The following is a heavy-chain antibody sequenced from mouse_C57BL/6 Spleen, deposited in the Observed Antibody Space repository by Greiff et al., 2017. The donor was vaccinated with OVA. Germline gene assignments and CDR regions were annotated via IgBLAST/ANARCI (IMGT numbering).Heavy chain of an antibody. J-gene: IGHJ2*01. CDR3: ARGDDSPFDY. D-gene: IGHD2-4*01. CDR2: IYPGDGDT. Sequence: QVQLQQSGPELVKPGASVKISCKASGYAFSSSWMNWVKQRPGKGLEWIGRIYPGDGDTNYNGKFKGKATLTADKSYSTAYMQLSSLTSEDSAVYFCARGDDSPFDYWGQGTTLTVSS. CDR1: GYAFSSSW. V-gene: IGHV1-82*01.